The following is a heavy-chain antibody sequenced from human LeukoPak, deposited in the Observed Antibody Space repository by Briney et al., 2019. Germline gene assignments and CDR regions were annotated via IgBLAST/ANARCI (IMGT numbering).Heavy chain of an antibody. J-gene: IGHJ4*02. V-gene: IGHV4-4*02. D-gene: IGHD3-22*01. Sequence: PSGTLSLTCAVSGGSISRSNWWSWVRQPPGKGLEWIGDILHSGDTNYNASLRSRLTISLDKSRNQFSLKMSSVTAADTAVYYCARAVYYDSSGYVGASYFDYWGQGILVTVSS. CDR3: ARAVYYDSSGYVGASYFDY. CDR1: GGSISRSNW. CDR2: ILHSGDT.